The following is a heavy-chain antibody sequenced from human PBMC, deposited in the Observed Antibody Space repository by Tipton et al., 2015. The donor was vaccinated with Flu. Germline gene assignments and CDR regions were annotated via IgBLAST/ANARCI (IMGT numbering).Heavy chain of an antibody. V-gene: IGHV4-34*01. D-gene: IGHD2-15*01. Sequence: TLSLTCAVYGGSFSGYYWNWYRQPPGKGLEWIGEIGHSGAIKYTPSLKNRLSMSGDTSKNQFSLKLSSVTAADTAVYYCARVVCSGGSCYSGTYYGLDVWGQGTTVTVSS. CDR3: ARVVCSGGSCYSGTYYGLDV. CDR1: GGSFSGYY. CDR2: IGHSGAI. J-gene: IGHJ6*02.